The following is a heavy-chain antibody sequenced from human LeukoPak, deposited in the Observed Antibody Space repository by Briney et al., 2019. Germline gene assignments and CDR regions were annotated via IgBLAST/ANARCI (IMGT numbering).Heavy chain of an antibody. Sequence: GESLKISCKGSGYSFTSYWIGWVRQMPGKGLEWMGIIYPGDSDTRYSPSFQGQVTISADKSISTAYLQWSSLKASDTAMYYCARQVYCTNGVCPTQDWFDPWGQGTLVTVSS. J-gene: IGHJ5*02. V-gene: IGHV5-51*01. CDR2: IYPGDSDT. CDR3: ARQVYCTNGVCPTQDWFDP. CDR1: GYSFTSYW. D-gene: IGHD2-8*01.